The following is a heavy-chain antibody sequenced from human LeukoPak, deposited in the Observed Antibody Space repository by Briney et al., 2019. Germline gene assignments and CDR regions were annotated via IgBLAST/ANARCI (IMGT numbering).Heavy chain of an antibody. D-gene: IGHD2-15*01. V-gene: IGHV7-4-1*02. CDR3: ARVWACSGGSCYSFSTRDYYYYGMDV. CDR2: INTNTGNP. CDR1: GYTLTNYA. J-gene: IGHJ6*02. Sequence: ASVTVSCKASGYTLTNYALNWVRQAPGQGLEWMGWINTNTGNPTYAQGFTGRFVFSLDTSVSTAYLQISSLKAEDTAVYYCARVWACSGGSCYSFSTRDYYYYGMDVWGQGTTVTVSS.